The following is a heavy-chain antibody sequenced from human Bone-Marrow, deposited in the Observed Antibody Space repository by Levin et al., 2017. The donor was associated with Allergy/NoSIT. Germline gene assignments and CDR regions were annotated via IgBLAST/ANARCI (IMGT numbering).Heavy chain of an antibody. D-gene: IGHD7-27*01. CDR1: GASVSSGNYY. J-gene: IGHJ1*01. CDR3: AMSPPGDYEYLQH. CDR2: IHDSVNT. Sequence: SQTLSLTCTVSGASVSSGNYYWTWIRQHPGKALEWIGYIHDSVNTYYNPSLKSRITISADTSNNQFSLKLRSVTAADTAMYYCAMSPPGDYEYLQHWGQGTLVPVSS. V-gene: IGHV4-31*03.